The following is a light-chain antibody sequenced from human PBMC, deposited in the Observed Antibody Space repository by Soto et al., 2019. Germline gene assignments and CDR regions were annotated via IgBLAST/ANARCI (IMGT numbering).Light chain of an antibody. CDR1: QTISSW. V-gene: IGKV1-5*03. CDR2: KAS. CDR3: QHYNSYSEA. Sequence: IQMTQSPSSLSAPVGGRVTITCRASQTISSWLAWYQQKPGKAPKLLIYKASTLKSGVPSRFSGSGSGTEFTLTISSLQPDDFATYYCQHYNSYSEAFGQGTKVDIK. J-gene: IGKJ1*01.